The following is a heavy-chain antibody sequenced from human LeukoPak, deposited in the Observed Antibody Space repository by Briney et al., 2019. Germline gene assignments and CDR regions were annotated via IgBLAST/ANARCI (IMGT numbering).Heavy chain of an antibody. CDR2: IGTGGDT. V-gene: IGHV3-13*01. CDR3: ARGAPSGFDY. J-gene: IGHJ4*02. CDR1: GFTFSSYD. D-gene: IGHD1-26*01. Sequence: PGGSLRLSCAASGFTFSSYDLHWVRQATGKGLEWVSGIGTGGDTYYSGSVKGRFTISRENAKNSLYLQMNSLRVGDTAVYYCARGAPSGFDYWGQGTPVTVSS.